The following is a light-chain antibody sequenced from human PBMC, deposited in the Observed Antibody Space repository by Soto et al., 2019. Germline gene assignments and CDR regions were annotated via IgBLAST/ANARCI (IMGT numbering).Light chain of an antibody. CDR1: QSVSSN. CDR2: DIS. V-gene: IGKV3-15*01. Sequence: EIVMTQSPATLSVSPGERATLSCRASQSVSSNLAWYQQKPGQAPRLLIYDISTRATGIPARFSGSGSGTDFTLTISSLQSEDFAVYYCQQYNNWPPGTFRQGTRLVIK. J-gene: IGKJ5*01. CDR3: QQYNNWPPGT.